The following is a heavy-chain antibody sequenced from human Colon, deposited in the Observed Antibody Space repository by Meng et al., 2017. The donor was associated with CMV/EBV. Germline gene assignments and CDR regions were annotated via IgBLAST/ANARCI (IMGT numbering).Heavy chain of an antibody. D-gene: IGHD6-13*01. V-gene: IGHV3-74*01. Sequence: GGSLRLSCVASGFTFSTYWMHWVRQGPGKGLVWVSRINRDGTYSSLADSVKGRFTISRDKSKNTLYLHMNNLRVEDTAVYYCARALGYSSSWTGFDNWGQGTLVTVSS. CDR2: INRDGTYS. CDR3: ARALGYSSSWTGFDN. J-gene: IGHJ4*02. CDR1: GFTFSTYW.